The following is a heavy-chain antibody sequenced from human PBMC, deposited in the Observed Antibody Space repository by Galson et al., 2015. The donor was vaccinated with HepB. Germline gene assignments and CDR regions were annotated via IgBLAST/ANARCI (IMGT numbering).Heavy chain of an antibody. Sequence: LSLTCTVSGGSISSSSYYWGWIRQPPGKGLEWIGSIYYSGSTYYNPSLKSRVTISVDTSKNQFSLKLSSVTAADTAVYYCARVPYYDFWSGYYGFDYWGQGTLVTVSS. J-gene: IGHJ4*02. V-gene: IGHV4-39*07. CDR2: IYYSGST. CDR3: ARVPYYDFWSGYYGFDY. D-gene: IGHD3-3*01. CDR1: GGSISSSSYY.